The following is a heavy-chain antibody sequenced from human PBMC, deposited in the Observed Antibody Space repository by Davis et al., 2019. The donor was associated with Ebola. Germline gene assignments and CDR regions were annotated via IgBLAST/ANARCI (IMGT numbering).Heavy chain of an antibody. Sequence: GESLKISCAASGFTFSSYGMHWVRQAPGKGLEWVAVISYDGSNKNYAGSVKGRFNISRDNSKNTLYLQMNSLRVEDTAVYYCAKEDTAMVLGMDVWGKGTTVTVSS. CDR3: AKEDTAMVLGMDV. V-gene: IGHV3-30*18. CDR1: GFTFSSYG. J-gene: IGHJ6*04. CDR2: ISYDGSNK. D-gene: IGHD5-18*01.